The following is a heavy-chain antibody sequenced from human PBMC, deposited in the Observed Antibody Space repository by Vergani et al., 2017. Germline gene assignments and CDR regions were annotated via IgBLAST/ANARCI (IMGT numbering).Heavy chain of an antibody. D-gene: IGHD3-10*01. CDR2: IYYSGST. V-gene: IGHV4-39*07. Sequence: QLQLQESGPGLVKPSETLSLTCTVSGGSLSSSSYYWGWIRQPPGKGLEWLGSIYYSGSTYYNPSLKSRVTISVDTSKNQFSLKLSSVTAADTAVYYCARASGSYYGSGSYYNVGWFDPWGQGTLVTVSS. CDR1: GGSLSSSSYY. J-gene: IGHJ5*02. CDR3: ARASGSYYGSGSYYNVGWFDP.